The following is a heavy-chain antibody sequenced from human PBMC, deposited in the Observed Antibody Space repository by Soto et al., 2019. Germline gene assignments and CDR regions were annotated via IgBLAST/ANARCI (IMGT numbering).Heavy chain of an antibody. CDR3: AKGRSYYYYYGVDV. CDR2: IIDSGGST. V-gene: IGHV3-23*01. J-gene: IGHJ6*02. CDR1: GFTVSSNY. Sequence: GGSLRLSCAASGFTVSSNYMSWVRQAPGKGLEWISDIIDSGGSTYYADSVKGRFTISRDNSKSTLYLQMNSLRAEDTALYYCAKGRSYYYYYGVDVWGQGTTVTAP.